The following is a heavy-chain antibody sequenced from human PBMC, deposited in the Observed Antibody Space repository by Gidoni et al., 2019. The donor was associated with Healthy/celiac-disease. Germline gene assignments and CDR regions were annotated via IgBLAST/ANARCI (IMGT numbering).Heavy chain of an antibody. D-gene: IGHD1-1*01. V-gene: IGHV3-15*01. CDR2: IKSKTDGGKT. CDR3: TTDPPRVPYYFDY. CDR1: VFTFSNAW. J-gene: IGHJ4*02. Sequence: EVQLVASGGCLVKPGGSLRLSCAASVFTFSNAWMSWVRQAPGKGLEWGGRIKSKTDGGKTDYAAPEKGRFTISRDDSKNTLYLQMNSLKTEDTAVYYCTTDPPRVPYYFDYWGQGTLVTVSS.